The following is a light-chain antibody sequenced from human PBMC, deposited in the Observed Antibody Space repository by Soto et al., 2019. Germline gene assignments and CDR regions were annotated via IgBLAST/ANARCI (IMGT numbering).Light chain of an antibody. CDR2: VNS. CDR3: QSYDSSLSGLYV. Sequence: QSVLTQPPSVSGAPGQRVTISCTGSSSNIGAGYDVYWYQQLPGTAPKLLIYVNSNRPSGVPDRFSGYKSGTLAYLAITGLKAGYEADNYAQSYDSSLSGLYVFGTGTKVPAL. CDR1: SSNIGAGYD. V-gene: IGLV1-40*01. J-gene: IGLJ1*01.